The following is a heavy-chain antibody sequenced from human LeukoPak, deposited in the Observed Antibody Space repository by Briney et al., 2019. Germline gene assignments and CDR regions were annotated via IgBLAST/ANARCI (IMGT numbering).Heavy chain of an antibody. Sequence: ASVKVYCKASGGTFSSYDISWVRQAPGQGLEWMGRSIPIFGIANYAQKFQGRVTITADKSTSTAYMELSSLRSEDTAVYYCARPRYCNSTSCSFHYWGQGTLVTVSS. CDR2: SIPIFGIA. V-gene: IGHV1-69*04. D-gene: IGHD2-2*01. CDR1: GGTFSSYD. CDR3: ARPRYCNSTSCSFHY. J-gene: IGHJ4*02.